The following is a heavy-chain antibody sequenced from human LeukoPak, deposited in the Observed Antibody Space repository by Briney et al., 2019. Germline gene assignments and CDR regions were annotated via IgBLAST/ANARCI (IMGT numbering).Heavy chain of an antibody. Sequence: PSETLSLTCAVYGGSFSGYYWSWIRQPPGKGLEWIGEINHSGSTNYNPSLKSRVTISVDTSKNQFSLKLSSVTAADTAVYYCARAVYYYGSGSYYYYHGMDVWGKGTTVTVSS. D-gene: IGHD3-10*01. CDR2: INHSGST. CDR3: ARAVYYYGSGSYYYYHGMDV. J-gene: IGHJ6*04. CDR1: GGSFSGYY. V-gene: IGHV4-34*01.